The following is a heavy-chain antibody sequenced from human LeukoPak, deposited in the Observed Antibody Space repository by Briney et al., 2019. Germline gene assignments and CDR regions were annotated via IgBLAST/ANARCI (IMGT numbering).Heavy chain of an antibody. D-gene: IGHD4-23*01. CDR2: ISSSGSTI. Sequence: PGGCLRLSSAASGFTFSSYEMNWVRQAPGTGLEWVSYISSSGSTIYYADSVKGRFTISRDNAKNSLYLQMNSLRAEDTAVYYCARSATVVTQFDYWGQGTLVTVSS. V-gene: IGHV3-48*03. J-gene: IGHJ4*02. CDR3: ARSATVVTQFDY. CDR1: GFTFSSYE.